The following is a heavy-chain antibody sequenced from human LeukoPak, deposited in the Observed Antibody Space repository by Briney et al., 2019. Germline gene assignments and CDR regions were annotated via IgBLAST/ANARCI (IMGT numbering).Heavy chain of an antibody. Sequence: ASVKVSCKASGYTFTGYYMHWVRQAPGQGLEWMGWINPNSGGTNYAQKFQGRVTMTRDTSISTAYMELSRLRSDDTAVYYCAREAPRIAATDYWGQGTLVTVSS. CDR3: AREAPRIAATDY. J-gene: IGHJ4*02. V-gene: IGHV1-2*02. CDR1: GYTFTGYY. D-gene: IGHD6-6*01. CDR2: INPNSGGT.